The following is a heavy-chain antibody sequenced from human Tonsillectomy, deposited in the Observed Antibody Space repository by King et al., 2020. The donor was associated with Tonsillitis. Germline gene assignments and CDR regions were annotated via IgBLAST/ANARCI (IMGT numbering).Heavy chain of an antibody. V-gene: IGHV1-18*01. D-gene: IGHD3-9*01. CDR3: ARASAAYYDFLTGSDYYYGMDV. Sequence: QLVQSGAEVKKPGASVKVSCKASGYTFTSYGISWVRQAPGQGLEWMGWISAYNGNTNYAQKLQGRVTMTTDTSASTAYMELRSLRSDDTAVYYCARASAAYYDFLTGSDYYYGMDVWGQGTTVTVSS. CDR1: GYTFTSYG. CDR2: ISAYNGNT. J-gene: IGHJ6*02.